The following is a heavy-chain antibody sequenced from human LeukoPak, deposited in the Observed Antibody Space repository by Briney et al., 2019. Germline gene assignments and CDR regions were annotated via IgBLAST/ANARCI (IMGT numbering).Heavy chain of an antibody. V-gene: IGHV1-18*01. CDR1: GYTFTSYG. CDR3: ARETNTDEDTALDY. J-gene: IGHJ4*02. D-gene: IGHD5-18*01. Sequence: GASVKVSCKASGYTFTSYGISWVRQAPGQGLEWMGWISAYNGNTNYAQKLQGRVTMTTDTSTSTAYMELRSLRSDDTAVYYCARETNTDEDTALDYWGQGTLVTVSS. CDR2: ISAYNGNT.